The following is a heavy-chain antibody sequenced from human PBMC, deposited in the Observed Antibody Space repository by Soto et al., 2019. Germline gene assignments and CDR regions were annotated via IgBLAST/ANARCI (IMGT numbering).Heavy chain of an antibody. CDR2: ISTTSSSI. J-gene: IGHJ4*02. CDR3: ARKGVAFDY. CDR1: GFTFSSYS. Sequence: PGGSLRLFCAASGFTFSSYSMNWVRQAPGKGLEWITYISTTSSSIYYADSVKGRFTISRDNAKNSLFLQMNSLRDEDTAVYYCARKGVAFDYWGKGALVT. D-gene: IGHD3-3*01. V-gene: IGHV3-48*02.